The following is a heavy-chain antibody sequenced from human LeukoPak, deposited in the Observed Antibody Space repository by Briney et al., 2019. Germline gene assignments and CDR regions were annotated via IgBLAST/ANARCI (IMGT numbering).Heavy chain of an antibody. CDR2: ISKNGKTI. Sequence: GGSLRLSCAASGFTFSDYYMSWIRQAPGKGLEWLSYISKNGKTIYYADSVKGRFTISRDNAKKSVYLQMNSLRAEDTAVYYCATAGLLGDIPWGQGTLVTVSS. CDR1: GFTFSDYY. CDR3: ATAGLLGDIP. D-gene: IGHD2-21*01. J-gene: IGHJ5*02. V-gene: IGHV3-11*01.